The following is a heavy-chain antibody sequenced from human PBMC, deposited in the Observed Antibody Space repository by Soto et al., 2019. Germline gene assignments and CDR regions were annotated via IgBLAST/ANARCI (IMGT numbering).Heavy chain of an antibody. CDR2: IRSKAYGGTT. D-gene: IGHD3-3*01. CDR1: GFTFGDYA. J-gene: IGHJ4*02. CDR3: TRDPYDFWSGYPPDPMYYFDY. V-gene: IGHV3-49*03. Sequence: EVQLVESGGGLVQPGRSLRLSCTASGFTFGDYAMSWFRQAPGKGLEWVGFIRSKAYGGTTEYAASVKGRFTISRDDSKRIAYLQMNSLKTEDTAVYYCTRDPYDFWSGYPPDPMYYFDYWGQGTLVTVSS.